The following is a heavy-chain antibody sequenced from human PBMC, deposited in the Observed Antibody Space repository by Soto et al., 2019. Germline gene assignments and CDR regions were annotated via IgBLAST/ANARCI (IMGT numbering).Heavy chain of an antibody. D-gene: IGHD2-2*01. CDR1: GFTFSSYS. CDR2: ISSSSSYI. CDR3: ARGGSSINCSSTSCRYYYYYYGMDV. Sequence: GGSLRLSCAASGFTFSSYSMNWVRQAPGKGLEWVSSISSSSSYIYYADSVKGRFTISRDNAKNSLYLQMNSLRAEDTAVYYCARGGSSINCSSTSCRYYYYYYGMDVWGQGTTATVSS. J-gene: IGHJ6*02. V-gene: IGHV3-21*01.